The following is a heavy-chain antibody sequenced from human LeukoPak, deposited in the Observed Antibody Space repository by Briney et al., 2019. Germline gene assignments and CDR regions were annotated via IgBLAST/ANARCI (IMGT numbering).Heavy chain of an antibody. D-gene: IGHD3-16*02. CDR1: GFSLSTSGMC. Sequence: SGPTLVKPTQTLTLTCTFSGFSLSTSGMCVSWIRQPPGKALEWLARIDWDDDKYYSTSLKTRLTISKDTSKNQVVLTMTNMDPVDTATYYCARNRFSGVWGSYRLTAYNWFDPWGQGTLVTVSS. J-gene: IGHJ5*02. CDR2: IDWDDDK. V-gene: IGHV2-70*11. CDR3: ARNRFSGVWGSYRLTAYNWFDP.